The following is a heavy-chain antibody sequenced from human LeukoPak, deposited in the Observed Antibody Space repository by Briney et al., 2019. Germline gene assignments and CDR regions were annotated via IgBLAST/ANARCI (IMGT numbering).Heavy chain of an antibody. V-gene: IGHV3-30*18. CDR2: ISYDGSNK. CDR3: AKGPPADIVVVPAAISP. Sequence: GGSLRLSCAASGYTFSSYGMHWVRQAPGKGLEWVAVISYDGSNKYYADSVKGRFTISRDNSKNTLYLQMNSLRAEDTAVYYCAKGPPADIVVVPAAISPWGQGTLVTVSS. D-gene: IGHD2-2*01. CDR1: GYTFSSYG. J-gene: IGHJ5*02.